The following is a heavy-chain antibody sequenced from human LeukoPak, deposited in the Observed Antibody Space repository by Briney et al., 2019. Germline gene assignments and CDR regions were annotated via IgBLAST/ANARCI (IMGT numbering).Heavy chain of an antibody. D-gene: IGHD3-16*01. J-gene: IGHJ3*02. CDR3: ARDRDYGGRAFDI. V-gene: IGHV4-31*03. CDR2: IYYSGST. CDR1: GGSISSGGYY. Sequence: PSETLSLTCTVSGGSISSGGYYWSWIRQHPGKGLEWIGYIYYSGSTYYNPSLKSRVTISVDTSKNQFSLKLSSVTAADTAVYFCARDRDYGGRAFDIWGQGTMVTVSS.